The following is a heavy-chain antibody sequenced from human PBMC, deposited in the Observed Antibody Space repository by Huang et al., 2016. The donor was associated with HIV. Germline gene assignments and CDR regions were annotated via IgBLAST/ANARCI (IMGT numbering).Heavy chain of an antibody. CDR1: GFIITDYY. J-gene: IGHJ4*02. CDR3: TRDGTTASYYSESSGFDL. D-gene: IGHD3-22*01. CDR2: FNPNSGGS. V-gene: IGHV1-2*02. Sequence: QVQLVQSGAEVTKPGASVKVSCKVTGFIITDYYMHWVRQAPGQGLEWMGWFNPNSGGSKYAQKFQGRVTRTTDTSVSTVYMVLSSLRADDTATYYCTRDGTTASYYSESSGFDLWGQGTLVTVSS.